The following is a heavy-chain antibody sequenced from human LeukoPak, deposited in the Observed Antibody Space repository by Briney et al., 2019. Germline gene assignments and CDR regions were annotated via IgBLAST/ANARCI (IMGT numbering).Heavy chain of an antibody. Sequence: ASVKVSCKASGYTFTSYDINWVRQATGQGLEWMGWMNPNSGNTGYAQKFQGRVTMTRNTSISTAYMELSSLTSEDTAVYYCARSDLGYCSGGSCYSHYWGQGTLVTVSS. CDR3: ARSDLGYCSGGSCYSHY. V-gene: IGHV1-8*01. J-gene: IGHJ4*02. CDR1: GYTFTSYD. CDR2: MNPNSGNT. D-gene: IGHD2-15*01.